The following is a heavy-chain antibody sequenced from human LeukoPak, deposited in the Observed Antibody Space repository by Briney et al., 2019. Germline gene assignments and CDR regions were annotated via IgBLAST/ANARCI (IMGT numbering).Heavy chain of an antibody. CDR2: ISSSSSTI. V-gene: IGHV3-48*02. Sequence: PGGSLRLSFAASGFTFSSYSMNWVRQAPGKGLEWVSYISSSSSTIYYADSVKGRFTISRDNAKNSLYLQMNSLRDEDTAVYYCARTGYSSSSGWAYYYYYYMDVWGKGTTVTVSS. J-gene: IGHJ6*03. CDR1: GFTFSSYS. D-gene: IGHD6-6*01. CDR3: ARTGYSSSSGWAYYYYYYMDV.